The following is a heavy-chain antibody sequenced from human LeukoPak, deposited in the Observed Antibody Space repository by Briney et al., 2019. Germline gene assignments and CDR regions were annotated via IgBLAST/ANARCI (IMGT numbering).Heavy chain of an antibody. D-gene: IGHD4-23*01. Sequence: TSETLSLTCTVSGGSISSSSYYWGWIRQPPGKGLEWIGSIYYSGSTYYNPSLKSRVTISVDTSKNQFPLKLSSVTAADTAVYYCARRVRHHSYYYYGMDVWGQGTTVTVSS. J-gene: IGHJ6*02. CDR3: ARRVRHHSYYYYGMDV. V-gene: IGHV4-39*01. CDR1: GGSISSSSYY. CDR2: IYYSGST.